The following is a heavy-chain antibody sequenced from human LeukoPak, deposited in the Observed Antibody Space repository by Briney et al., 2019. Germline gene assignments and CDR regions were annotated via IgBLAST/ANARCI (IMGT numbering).Heavy chain of an antibody. D-gene: IGHD2-21*02. V-gene: IGHV3-74*01. Sequence: PGGSLRLSCAASGFTFSSYAMSWVRQAPGKGLVWVSRIDSDGSDTIYADSVKGRFTISRDNAKNTLYLQMNSLRDEDTAVFYCARGGRDHAFDIWGPGTMVTVSS. CDR3: ARGGRDHAFDI. CDR1: GFTFSSYA. CDR2: IDSDGSDT. J-gene: IGHJ3*02.